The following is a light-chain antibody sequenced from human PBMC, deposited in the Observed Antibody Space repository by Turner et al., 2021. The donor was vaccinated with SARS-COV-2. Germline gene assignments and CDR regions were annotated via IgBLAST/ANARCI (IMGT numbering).Light chain of an antibody. CDR1: QSISNY. J-gene: IGKJ5*01. CDR3: QQSYSHIT. CDR2: AAS. V-gene: IGKV1-39*01. Sequence: DIQMTQSPSSLSASVGDRVTITCRASQSISNYLNWYQQKPGKAPKLLIYAASSLQSGVPSRFSGSGSGTDFTFTISSLQPEDFATYYCQQSYSHITVGRGTRLEIK.